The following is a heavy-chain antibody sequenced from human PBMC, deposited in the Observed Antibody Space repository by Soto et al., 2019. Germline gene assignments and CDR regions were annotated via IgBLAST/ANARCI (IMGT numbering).Heavy chain of an antibody. J-gene: IGHJ4*02. V-gene: IGHV4-31*03. CDR3: AGESITMISRVDY. CDR2: IYNSGST. CDR1: GGSISSGGYF. D-gene: IGHD3-22*01. Sequence: QVQLQESGPGLVKPSQTLSLTCTVSGGSISSGGYFWSWIRQHPGKGLEFIGDIYNSGSTYYNPFSKSRVNISVDTSKSEFSLKLSSVTAADPAVYYCAGESITMISRVDYWGQGPLVTVSS.